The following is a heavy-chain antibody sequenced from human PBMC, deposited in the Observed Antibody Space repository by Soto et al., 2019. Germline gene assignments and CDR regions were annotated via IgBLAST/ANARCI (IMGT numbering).Heavy chain of an antibody. CDR1: DDSFRGAEYY. CDR2: TYYNGDT. J-gene: IGHJ4*02. Sequence: TLSLTCTVSDDSFRGAEYYWSWIRQPLGKGPEWIGYTYYNGDTKYNPALRSRVTMSEDTSKNQFSLRLSSVTAADTAVYFCARGPAYIDGWRTFDLWGRGILVTVSS. CDR3: ARGPAYIDGWRTFDL. D-gene: IGHD6-19*01. V-gene: IGHV4-61*08.